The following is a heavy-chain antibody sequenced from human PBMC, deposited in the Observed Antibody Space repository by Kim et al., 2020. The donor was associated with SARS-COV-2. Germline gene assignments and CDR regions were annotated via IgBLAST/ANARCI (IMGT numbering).Heavy chain of an antibody. V-gene: IGHV3-15*01. J-gene: IGHJ2*01. Sequence: VKGRVTISRDDSKNTLYLQMNSLKAEDTAVYYCTTGTGYTSGWYYWYFDLWGRGTLVTVSS. D-gene: IGHD6-19*01. CDR3: TTGTGYTSGWYYWYFDL.